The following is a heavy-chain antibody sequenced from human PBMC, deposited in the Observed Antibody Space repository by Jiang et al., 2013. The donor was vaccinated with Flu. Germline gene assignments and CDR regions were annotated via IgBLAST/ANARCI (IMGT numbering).Heavy chain of an antibody. D-gene: IGHD1-14*01. CDR1: GGTFGTDL. Sequence: KASGGTFGTDLITWVRQAPGQGLQWMGGITPLFGTTNYAQKFQGRVMITADESTSTVYMELSSLRSEDTALYYCASRSPDSDYWGQGILVTVSS. CDR3: ASRSPDSDY. J-gene: IGHJ4*02. V-gene: IGHV1-69*01. CDR2: ITPLFGTT.